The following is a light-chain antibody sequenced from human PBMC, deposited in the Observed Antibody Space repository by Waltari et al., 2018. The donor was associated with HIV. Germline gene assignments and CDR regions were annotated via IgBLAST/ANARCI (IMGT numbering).Light chain of an antibody. CDR1: QRVLYSSNNKNY. CDR3: QQYYSPPWS. Sequence: DIVMTQSPDSLAVSLGERATINCKSSQRVLYSSNNKNYLTWYQQKPGKPPKLLISWASTRESGVPDRFSGSGSGTDFTLTISSLQAEDVAVYYCQQYYSPPWSFGQGIKVEIK. V-gene: IGKV4-1*01. J-gene: IGKJ1*01. CDR2: WAS.